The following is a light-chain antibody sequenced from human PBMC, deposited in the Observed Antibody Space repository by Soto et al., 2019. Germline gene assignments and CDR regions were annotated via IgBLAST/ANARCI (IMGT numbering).Light chain of an antibody. Sequence: QSALTQPASVSRAPGQSITISCTRTSSDVGSYNLVSWYQQHPANAPKLMIYEGSKRPSGVSNRFSGSKSGNTASLTVSGLQAEDEADYYCCSYAGNNTVVFGGGTKLTVL. J-gene: IGLJ2*01. CDR1: SSDVGSYNL. CDR3: CSYAGNNTVV. V-gene: IGLV2-23*01. CDR2: EGS.